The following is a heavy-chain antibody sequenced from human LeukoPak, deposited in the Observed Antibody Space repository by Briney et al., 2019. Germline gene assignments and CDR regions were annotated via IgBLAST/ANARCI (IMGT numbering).Heavy chain of an antibody. Sequence: GGSLRLSCAASGFTFSSYAMSWVRQAPGKGLEWVSAISGSGGSTYYADSVKGRFTISRDNSKNALYLQMNSLRAEDTAAYYCAKGPSRRGELLGFWGQGTLVTVSS. V-gene: IGHV3-23*01. CDR1: GFTFSSYA. CDR3: AKGPSRRGELLGF. J-gene: IGHJ1*01. CDR2: ISGSGGST. D-gene: IGHD1-26*01.